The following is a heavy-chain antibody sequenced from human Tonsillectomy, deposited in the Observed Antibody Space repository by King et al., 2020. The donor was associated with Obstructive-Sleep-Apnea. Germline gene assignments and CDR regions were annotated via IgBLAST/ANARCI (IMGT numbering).Heavy chain of an antibody. CDR2: IYYSGTT. CDR3: ARSGTHISGWDLIDS. Sequence: QLQESGPGLVKPSETLSLICTVSGGSISSSYWNWIRQPPGRCPEGMGYIYYSGTTMYNPSLKSRATISVDRSKNQFSLKLNSMTTADAAVYYCARSGTHISGWDLIDSWGRGTLVIVSS. J-gene: IGHJ4*02. D-gene: IGHD6-19*01. V-gene: IGHV4-59*01. CDR1: GGSISSSY.